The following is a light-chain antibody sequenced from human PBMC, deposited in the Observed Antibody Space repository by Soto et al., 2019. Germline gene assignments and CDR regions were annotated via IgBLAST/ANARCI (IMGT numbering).Light chain of an antibody. V-gene: IGKV3D-15*01. J-gene: IGKJ4*01. CDR3: QQYDNWPPLT. CDR1: QSIGSN. CDR2: GAS. Sequence: DIVMTQSPATLSVSPGARVTLSCRASQSIGSNFAWYQEKPGQAPSLLIYGASTRATGIPARFSGSGSGTEFTLTISSLQSEDFAVYYCQQYDNWPPLTFGGGTKVEIK.